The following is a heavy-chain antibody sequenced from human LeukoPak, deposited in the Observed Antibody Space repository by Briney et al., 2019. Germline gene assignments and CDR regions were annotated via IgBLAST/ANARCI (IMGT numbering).Heavy chain of an antibody. V-gene: IGHV3-11*01. CDR1: GLTFSDYY. Sequence: GGSLRLSCAASGLTFSDYYMSWIRQAPGKGLEWVSYISSSGSTIYYADSVKGRFTISRDNAKNSLYLQMNSLRAEDTAVYYCAREGATTYYYYYYMDVWGKGTTVTVSS. D-gene: IGHD1-26*01. CDR2: ISSSGSTI. J-gene: IGHJ6*03. CDR3: AREGATTYYYYYYMDV.